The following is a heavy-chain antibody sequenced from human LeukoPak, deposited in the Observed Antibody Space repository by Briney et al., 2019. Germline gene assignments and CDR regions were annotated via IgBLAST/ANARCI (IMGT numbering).Heavy chain of an antibody. CDR2: ISGSGGST. D-gene: IGHD3-10*01. J-gene: IGHJ4*02. CDR1: GFTFSSYA. V-gene: IGHV3-23*01. CDR3: AKRGPIYSASPGNYFDY. Sequence: GGSLRLSCAASGFTFSSYAMSWVRQAPGKGLEWVSAISGSGGSTYYADSVKGRFTISRDNSKNTLYLQMNSLRAEDTAVYYCAKRGPIYSASPGNYFDYWGQGTLVTVSS.